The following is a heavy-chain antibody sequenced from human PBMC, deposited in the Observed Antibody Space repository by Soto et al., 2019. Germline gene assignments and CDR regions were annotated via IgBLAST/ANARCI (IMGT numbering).Heavy chain of an antibody. D-gene: IGHD6-19*01. CDR1: GGTFSSYA. V-gene: IGHV1-69*12. CDR2: IIPIFGTA. J-gene: IGHJ6*02. Sequence: QVQLVQSGAEVKKPGSSVKVSCKASGGTFSSYAISWVRQAPGQGLEWMGGIIPIFGTANYAQKFQGRVTITADESTSTAYMELSSLRSEDTAVYYCARGKQWLVKPYCFYGMDVWCQGTTVTVSS. CDR3: ARGKQWLVKPYCFYGMDV.